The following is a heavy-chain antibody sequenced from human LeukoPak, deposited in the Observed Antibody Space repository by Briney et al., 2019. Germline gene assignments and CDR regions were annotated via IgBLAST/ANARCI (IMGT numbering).Heavy chain of an antibody. D-gene: IGHD6-13*01. CDR3: ARDPQLVLWNYFDY. CDR2: IYYSGST. J-gene: IGHJ4*02. Sequence: PSETLSLTCTVSGGSLSSSSYYWGWIRQPPGKGLEWIGSIYYSGSTYYNPSLKSRVTISVDTSKNQFSLKLSSVTAADTAVYYCARDPQLVLWNYFDYWGQGTLVTVSS. CDR1: GGSLSSSSYY. V-gene: IGHV4-39*07.